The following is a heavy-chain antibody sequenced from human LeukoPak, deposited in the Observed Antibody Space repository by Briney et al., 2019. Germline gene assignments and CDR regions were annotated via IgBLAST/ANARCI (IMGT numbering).Heavy chain of an antibody. D-gene: IGHD3-22*01. CDR1: GGSFSGYY. J-gene: IGHJ4*02. V-gene: IGHV4-34*01. CDR2: INHSGST. Sequence: SETLSLTCAVYGGSFSGYYWSWIRQPPGKGLEWIGEINHSGSTNYNPSLKSRVTISVDTSKNQFSLKLSSVTAADTAVYYCASLGPRDSSGYYGDYWGQGTLVTVSS. CDR3: ASLGPRDSSGYYGDY.